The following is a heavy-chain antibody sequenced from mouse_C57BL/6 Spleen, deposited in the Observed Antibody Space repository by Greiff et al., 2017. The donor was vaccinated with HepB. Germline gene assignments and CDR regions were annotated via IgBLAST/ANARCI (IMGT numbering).Heavy chain of an antibody. V-gene: IGHV1-26*01. CDR1: GYTFTDYY. D-gene: IGHD2-3*01. J-gene: IGHJ1*03. CDR3: ARSGGWLGWYFDV. Sequence: EVQLQQSGPELVKPGASVKISCKASGYTFTDYYMNWVKQSHGKSLEWIGDINPNNGGTSYNQKFKGKATLTVDKSSSTAYMELRSLTSEDSAVYYCARSGGWLGWYFDVWGTGTTVTVSS. CDR2: INPNNGGT.